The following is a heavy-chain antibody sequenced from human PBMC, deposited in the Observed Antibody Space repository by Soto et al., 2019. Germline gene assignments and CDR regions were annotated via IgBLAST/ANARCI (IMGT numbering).Heavy chain of an antibody. CDR2: MDPNSGNT. V-gene: IGHV1-8*01. J-gene: IGHJ6*01. CDR3: ARGRGWLHYYGMEV. D-gene: IGHD5-12*01. CDR1: GYTFTSYD. Sequence: ASVKVSCKASGYTFTSYDINWVRQATGQGLEWMGWMDPNSGNTGYAQKFQGRVTMTRNTSISTAYMELSSLRSEDTAVYYCARGRGWLHYYGMEVWGQGTTVNVSS.